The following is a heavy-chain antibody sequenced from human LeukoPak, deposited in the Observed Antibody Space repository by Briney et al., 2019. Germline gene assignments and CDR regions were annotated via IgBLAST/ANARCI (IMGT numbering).Heavy chain of an antibody. CDR1: GYTFTSYD. V-gene: IGHV1-8*01. D-gene: IGHD2-2*01. J-gene: IGHJ5*02. CDR3: ARHHESRYCSSTSCPTGWFDP. CDR2: MNPNSGNT. Sequence: ASVTVSFKASGYTFTSYDINWVRQATGQGLEWMGWMNPNSGNTGYAQKFQSRVTMTRNTSISTAYMELSSLRSEDTAVYYCARHHESRYCSSTSCPTGWFDPWGQGTLVTVSS.